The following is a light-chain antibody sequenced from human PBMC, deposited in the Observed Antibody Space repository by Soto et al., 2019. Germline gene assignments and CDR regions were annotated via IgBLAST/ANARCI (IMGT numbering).Light chain of an antibody. V-gene: IGKV3-20*01. CDR1: QSVSSSY. J-gene: IGKJ1*01. Sequence: EIVLTQSPGTLSLSPGERATLSCRASQSVSSSYLAWYQQKPGQAPRLLIYGASSSATGIPDRFSGSGSGTDFTLTISRLEPEDFAVYYCQQYGSSPGWTGGQGTKVEIK. CDR2: GAS. CDR3: QQYGSSPGWT.